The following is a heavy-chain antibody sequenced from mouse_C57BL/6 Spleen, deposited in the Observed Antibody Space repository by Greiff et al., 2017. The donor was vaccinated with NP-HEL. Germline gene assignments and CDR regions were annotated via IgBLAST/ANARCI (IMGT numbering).Heavy chain of an antibody. Sequence: DVKLQESGPGLVKPSQSLSLTCSVTGYSITSGYYWNWIRQFPGNKLEWMGYISYDGSNNYNPSLKNRLSITRDTSKNQFFLKLNSVTTEDTATYYCAREANWDVGYFDYWGQGTTLTVSS. CDR3: AREANWDVGYFDY. J-gene: IGHJ2*01. CDR1: GYSITSGYY. D-gene: IGHD4-1*01. CDR2: ISYDGSN. V-gene: IGHV3-6*01.